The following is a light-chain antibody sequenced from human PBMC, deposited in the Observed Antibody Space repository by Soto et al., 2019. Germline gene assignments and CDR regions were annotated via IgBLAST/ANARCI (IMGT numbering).Light chain of an antibody. V-gene: IGKV1D-13*01. CDR3: QQFHNYPLT. CDR2: DIS. CDR1: QGISSA. Sequence: AIQLIQSPSSLSASVGDRVTISCRASQGISSALAWYQQKPGKPPKLLIYDISSLESGVPSRFSGSVSGTDFTLTIGSLQPEDFATYYCQQFHNYPLTFGGGTKVEIK. J-gene: IGKJ4*01.